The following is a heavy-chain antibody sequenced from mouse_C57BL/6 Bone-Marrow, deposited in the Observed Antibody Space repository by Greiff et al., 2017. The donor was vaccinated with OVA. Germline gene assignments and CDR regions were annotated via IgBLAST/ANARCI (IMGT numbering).Heavy chain of an antibody. CDR1: GYTFTDYE. D-gene: IGHD1-1*01. Sequence: QVQLQQSGAELVRPGASVTLSCKASGYTFTDYEMHWVKQTPVHGLEWIGAIDPETGGTAYKQKFKGKAILTADKSSSTAYMELRSLTSEDSAVYYCTKLRLYFDYWGQGTTLTVSS. J-gene: IGHJ2*01. CDR3: TKLRLYFDY. V-gene: IGHV1-15*01. CDR2: IDPETGGT.